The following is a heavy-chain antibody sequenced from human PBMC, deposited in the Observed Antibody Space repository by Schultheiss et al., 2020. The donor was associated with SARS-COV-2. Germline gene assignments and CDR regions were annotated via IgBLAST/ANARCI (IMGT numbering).Heavy chain of an antibody. Sequence: GGSLRLSCAASGFTVSSNYMSWVRQAPGKRLEWVALLYSTGTSVYVDSVKGRFTISRDNSQNTVYLQMNSLREEDTAVYYCARGTVKPLPTLYLGHWGPGTLVTVSS. CDR3: ARGTVKPLPTLYLGH. D-gene: IGHD4-11*01. CDR1: GFTVSSNY. J-gene: IGHJ5*02. V-gene: IGHV3-66*02. CDR2: LYSTGTS.